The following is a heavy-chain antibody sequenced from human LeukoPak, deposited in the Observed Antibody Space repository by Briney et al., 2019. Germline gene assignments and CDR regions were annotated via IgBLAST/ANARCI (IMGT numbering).Heavy chain of an antibody. CDR1: GYSFTSYW. D-gene: IGHD2-2*01. Sequence: GESLKISCKGSGYSFTSYWIGWARQMPGKGLEWMGIIYPGDSDTRYSPSFQGQVTISADKSISTAYLQWSSLKASDTAMYYCARRGGSSSRYYYYYYGMDVWGQGTTVTVSS. J-gene: IGHJ6*02. V-gene: IGHV5-51*01. CDR2: IYPGDSDT. CDR3: ARRGGSSSRYYYYYYGMDV.